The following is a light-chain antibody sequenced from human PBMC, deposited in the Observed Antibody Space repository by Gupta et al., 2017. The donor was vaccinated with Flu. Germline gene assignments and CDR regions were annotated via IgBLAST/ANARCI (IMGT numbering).Light chain of an antibody. CDR2: EDD. CDR3: GTRDISLSSGG. Sequence: QPMLSQSPPVSAAPGQKVTTSCSGCSSNIGGPYVSWYQQDPGTAPKLLNHEDDKLPSGVPDRFSASKCGTSATLCITGLQSGEEADYYSGTRDISLSSGGFGGGTKLTVL. J-gene: IGLJ3*02. V-gene: IGLV1-51*02. CDR1: SSNIGGPY.